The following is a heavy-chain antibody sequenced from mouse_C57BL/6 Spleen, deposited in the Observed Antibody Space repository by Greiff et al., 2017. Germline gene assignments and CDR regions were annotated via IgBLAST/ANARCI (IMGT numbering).Heavy chain of an antibody. CDR2: IDPNSGGT. Sequence: QVQLQQPGAELVKPGASVKLSCKASGYTFTSYWMHWVKQRPGRGLEWIGRIDPNSGGTKYNEKFKSKATLTVDKPSSTAYMQLSSLTSEDSAVYYCARVLITTVVADWYFDVWGTGTTVTVSS. D-gene: IGHD1-1*01. CDR3: ARVLITTVVADWYFDV. CDR1: GYTFTSYW. J-gene: IGHJ1*03. V-gene: IGHV1-72*01.